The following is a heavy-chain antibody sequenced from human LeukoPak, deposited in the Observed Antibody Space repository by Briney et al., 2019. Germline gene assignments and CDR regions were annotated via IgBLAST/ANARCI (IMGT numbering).Heavy chain of an antibody. CDR1: GYTLTELS. D-gene: IGHD3-9*01. Sequence: ASVKVSCKVSGYTLTELSMHWVRQAPGKGLEWMGGFDPEDGETIYAQKFQGRVTMTEDTSTDTAYMELSSLRSEDTAVYYCARDLVGSHTSYSSGAWDYWGQGTLVTVSS. J-gene: IGHJ4*02. CDR3: ARDLVGSHTSYSSGAWDY. CDR2: FDPEDGET. V-gene: IGHV1-24*01.